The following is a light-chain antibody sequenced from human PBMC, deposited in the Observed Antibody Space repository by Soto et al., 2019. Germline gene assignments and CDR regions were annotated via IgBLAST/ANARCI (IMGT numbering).Light chain of an antibody. CDR2: AAS. V-gene: IGKV1-27*01. J-gene: IGKJ1*01. Sequence: QMTQSPSSLSASVGDRVTITCRASRGISNYLAWYQQKPGEVPKLLIFAASTLQSGVPSRFSGSGSGTDFTLTISSLQPEDVATYYCQKYNIAPPTFGPGTKVDIK. CDR3: QKYNIAPPT. CDR1: RGISNY.